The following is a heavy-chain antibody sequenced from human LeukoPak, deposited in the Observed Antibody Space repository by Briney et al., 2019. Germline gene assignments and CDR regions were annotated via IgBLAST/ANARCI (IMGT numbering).Heavy chain of an antibody. CDR2: ISGSGSGT. V-gene: IGHV3-23*01. D-gene: IGHD2/OR15-2a*01. J-gene: IGHJ4*02. CDR3: AKNIPTQPFAC. CDR1: GFTFSSYA. Sequence: GGSLRLSCAASGFTFSSYAMSWVRQAPGKGLEWVSSISGSGSGTYYADFVKGRFTISRDNSKNTLYLQMNSLRAEDAAVYYCAKNIPTQPFACWGQGALVTVSS.